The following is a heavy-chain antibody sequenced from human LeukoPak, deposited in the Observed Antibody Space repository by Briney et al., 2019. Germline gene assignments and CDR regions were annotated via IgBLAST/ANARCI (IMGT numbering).Heavy chain of an antibody. CDR1: GGSISSSNYW. CDR2: MYHSGSS. J-gene: IGHJ5*02. Sequence: SETLSLTCTVSGGSISSSNYWWGWIRQPPGKGLEWIGSMYHSGSSYYNPSLKSPVTVSVDTSSNQFSLKLNSVTATDTAVYYCARHFVPVHSAGSGNWFDPRGQGIMVTVSS. D-gene: IGHD2-21*01. CDR3: ARHFVPVHSAGSGNWFDP. V-gene: IGHV4-39*01.